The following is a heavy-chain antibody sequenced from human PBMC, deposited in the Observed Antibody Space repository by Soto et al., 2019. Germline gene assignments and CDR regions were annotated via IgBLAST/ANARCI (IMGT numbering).Heavy chain of an antibody. CDR2: IYYSGST. V-gene: IGHV4-59*08. CDR1: GGSISSYY. CDR3: ARRAATWPYYYYYVMDV. D-gene: IGHD1-26*01. J-gene: IGHJ6*02. Sequence: SETLSLTCTVSGGSISSYYWSWIRQPPGKGLEWIGYIYYSGSTNYNPSLKSRVTMSVDTSKNQFSLKLSSVTAADTAVYYCARRAATWPYYYYYVMDVWGQGTTVTVSS.